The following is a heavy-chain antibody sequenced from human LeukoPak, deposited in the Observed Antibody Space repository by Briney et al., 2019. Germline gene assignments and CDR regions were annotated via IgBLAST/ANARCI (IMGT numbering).Heavy chain of an antibody. V-gene: IGHV3-74*03. D-gene: IGHD6-19*01. CDR3: AKVPNQYSSGWYPGWFDP. J-gene: IGHJ5*02. CDR2: IHPDGSIT. CDR1: GFTISNYW. Sequence: GGSLRLSCVGSGFTISNYWMHWVRQAPGTGLVWVSRIHPDGSITTYADSVKGRFTISRDNAKNTLYLQMNSLRAEDTAVYYCAKVPNQYSSGWYPGWFDPWGQGTLVTVSS.